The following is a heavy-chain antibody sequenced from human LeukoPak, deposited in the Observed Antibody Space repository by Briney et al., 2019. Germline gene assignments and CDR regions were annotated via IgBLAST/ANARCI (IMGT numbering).Heavy chain of an antibody. V-gene: IGHV4-31*03. CDR2: IYYSGST. J-gene: IGHJ5*02. CDR3: ARTPYSSWLINWFDP. CDR1: GVSISSGGYY. D-gene: IGHD6-13*01. Sequence: SQTLSLTCTVSGVSISSGGYYWSWIRQHPGKGLEWIGYIYYSGSTYYNPSLKSRVTISVDTSKNQSSLKLSSVTAADTAVYYCARTPYSSWLINWFDPWGQGTLVTVSS.